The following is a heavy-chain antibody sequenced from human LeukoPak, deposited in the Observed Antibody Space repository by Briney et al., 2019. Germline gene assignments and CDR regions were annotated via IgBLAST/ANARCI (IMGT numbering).Heavy chain of an antibody. J-gene: IGHJ4*02. CDR1: GFTFSSYA. CDR3: ARGEWELIDY. V-gene: IGHV3-66*01. Sequence: QSGGSLRLSCAASGFTFSSYAMSWVRQAPGKGLEWVSVIYSGGSTYYADSVKGRFTISRDNSKNTLYLQMNSLRAEDTAVYYCARGEWELIDYWGQGTLVTVSS. D-gene: IGHD1-26*01. CDR2: IYSGGST.